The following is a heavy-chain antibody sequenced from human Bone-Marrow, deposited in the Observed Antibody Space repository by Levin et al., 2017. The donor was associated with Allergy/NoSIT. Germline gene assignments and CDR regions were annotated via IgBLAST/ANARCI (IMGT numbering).Heavy chain of an antibody. CDR1: GGSIDSTTYY. J-gene: IGHJ6*02. CDR2: SYYSGAT. CDR3: VRRSPFGSSHMDV. Sequence: SETLSLTCTVSGGSIDSTTYYWGWIRQPPGKGLEWIGCSYYSGATYYNPSLRSRVTISVDTSKNQFSLKLSSVTAADTAVYYCVRRSPFGSSHMDVWGQGTTVTVSS. D-gene: IGHD6-13*01. V-gene: IGHV4-39*01.